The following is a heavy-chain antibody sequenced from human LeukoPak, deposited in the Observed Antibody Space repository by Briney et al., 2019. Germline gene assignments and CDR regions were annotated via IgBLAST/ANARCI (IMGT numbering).Heavy chain of an antibody. CDR3: ARDNNWNYQLDP. D-gene: IGHD1-7*01. CDR2: IYYSGST. Sequence: SETLSLTCTVSGGSISSYYWSWIRQPPGKGLEWIGYIYYSGSTNYNPSLKSRVTISVDTSKNQFSLKLSSVTAADTAVYYCARDNNWNYQLDPWGQGTLVTVSS. V-gene: IGHV4-59*12. J-gene: IGHJ5*02. CDR1: GGSISSYY.